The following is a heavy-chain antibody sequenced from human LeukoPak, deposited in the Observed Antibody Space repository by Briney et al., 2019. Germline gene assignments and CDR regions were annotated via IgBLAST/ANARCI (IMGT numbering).Heavy chain of an antibody. Sequence: GGSLRLSCAASGCTFSSYAMSWVRQAPGKGLEWVSAISGSGGSTYYSDSVKGRFTISRDNSKNTLYLQMNSLRAEDTAVYYCARGYCSSTSCLWYFDYWGQGTLVTVSS. CDR3: ARGYCSSTSCLWYFDY. CDR1: GCTFSSYA. J-gene: IGHJ4*02. V-gene: IGHV3-23*01. D-gene: IGHD2-2*01. CDR2: ISGSGGST.